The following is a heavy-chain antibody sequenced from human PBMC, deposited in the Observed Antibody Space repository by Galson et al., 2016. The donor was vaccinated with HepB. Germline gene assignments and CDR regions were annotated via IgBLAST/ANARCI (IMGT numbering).Heavy chain of an antibody. V-gene: IGHV3-43*01. CDR1: GFTFEHYT. D-gene: IGHD6-13*01. CDR3: AKGGRAARGSRGNYSSLDV. J-gene: IGHJ6*02. Sequence: SLRLSCAASGFTFEHYTMHWVRQAPGKGLEWVSVISWDGGSTYYGDSVEGRFIISRDNSKDSLFLQMNSLRIEDIALYYCAKGGRAARGSRGNYSSLDVWGQGTTVTVS. CDR2: ISWDGGST.